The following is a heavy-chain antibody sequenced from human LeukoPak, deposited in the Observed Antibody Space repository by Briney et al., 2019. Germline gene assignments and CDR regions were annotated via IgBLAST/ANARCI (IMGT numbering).Heavy chain of an antibody. J-gene: IGHJ3*02. V-gene: IGHV4-59*01. CDR1: GGSISGYH. CDR2: ISYSGST. Sequence: SETLSLTCTVSGGSISGYHWSWIRQPPGKGMEWIGYISYSGSTNYNPSLKSRVTISVDTSNNQFSLKLTSVTAADTAVYYCASQGVSYAYVFDIWGQGTMVTVSS. D-gene: IGHD1-26*01. CDR3: ASQGVSYAYVFDI.